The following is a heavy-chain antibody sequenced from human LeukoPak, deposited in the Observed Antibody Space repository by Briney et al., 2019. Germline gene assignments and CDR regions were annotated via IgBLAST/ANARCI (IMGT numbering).Heavy chain of an antibody. CDR1: GCSIRNHY. CDR2: ISYSGGT. CDR3: ARTPLGYYYGSGTYSYGMDV. J-gene: IGHJ6*02. D-gene: IGHD3-10*01. Sequence: SETLSLTCAVSGCSIRNHYWSWIRQPPGKGLEWIGHISYSGGTNYTPSLTSRVTISVDTSKNQLSLKLTSVTAADTAVYYCARTPLGYYYGSGTYSYGMDVWGQGTTVTVSS. V-gene: IGHV4-59*08.